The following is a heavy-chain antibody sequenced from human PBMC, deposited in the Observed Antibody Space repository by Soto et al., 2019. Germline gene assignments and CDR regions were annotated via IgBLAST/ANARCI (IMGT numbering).Heavy chain of an antibody. CDR3: ARDEVPGGLFDY. J-gene: IGHJ4*02. CDR2: ISSSSSYI. D-gene: IGHD3-10*01. V-gene: IGHV3-21*01. CDR1: GFTFSSYS. Sequence: EVQLVESGGGLVQPGGSLRLSCAASGFTFSSYSMNWVRQAPGKGLEWVSSISSSSSYIYYADSVKGRFTISRDNAKNSLYLQMNSLGAEDTAVYYCARDEVPGGLFDYWGQGTLVTVSS.